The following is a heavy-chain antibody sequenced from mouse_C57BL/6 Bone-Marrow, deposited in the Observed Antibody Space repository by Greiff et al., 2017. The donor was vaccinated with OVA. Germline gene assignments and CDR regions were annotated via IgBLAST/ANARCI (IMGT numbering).Heavy chain of an antibody. D-gene: IGHD1-1*01. CDR1: GFTFSNYW. J-gene: IGHJ2*01. CDR3: TGHYYGSSYE. Sequence: EVMLVESGGGLVQPGGSMKLSCVASGFTFSNYWMNWVRQSPEKGLEWVAQIRLKSDNYATHYAESVKGRFTISRDYSKSSVYLHMNNLRAEDTVIYYGTGHYYGSSYEWGQGTTLTVSS. CDR2: IRLKSDNYAT. V-gene: IGHV6-3*01.